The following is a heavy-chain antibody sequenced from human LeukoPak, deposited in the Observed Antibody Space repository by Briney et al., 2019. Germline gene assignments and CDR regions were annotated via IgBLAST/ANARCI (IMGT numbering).Heavy chain of an antibody. J-gene: IGHJ4*02. CDR2: IWSDGSNK. CDR1: GFTFSGYG. CDR3: ARGSGRLSWGFYY. V-gene: IGHV3-33*01. Sequence: GGSLRLSCSASGFTFSGYGMHGVLQTPGKGLEWVAIIWSDGSNKYYADSVKGRFTISRDNSKNTLYLQMNSLRAEDTAVYYCARGSGRLSWGFYYWGQGTLVTVSS. D-gene: IGHD1-26*01.